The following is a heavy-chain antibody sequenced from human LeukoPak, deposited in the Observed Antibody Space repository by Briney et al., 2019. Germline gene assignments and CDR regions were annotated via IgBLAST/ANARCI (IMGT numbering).Heavy chain of an antibody. CDR2: ISSSGSTI. CDR3: ARVFYYDSSPTSPNWFDP. CDR1: GFTFSDYY. J-gene: IGHJ5*02. Sequence: PGGSLRLSCAASGFTFSDYYMSWIRQAPGKGLEWVSYISSSGSTIYYADSVKGRFTISRDNAKNSLYLQMNSLRAEDTAVYYCARVFYYDSSPTSPNWFDPWGQGTLVTVSS. D-gene: IGHD3-22*01. V-gene: IGHV3-11*04.